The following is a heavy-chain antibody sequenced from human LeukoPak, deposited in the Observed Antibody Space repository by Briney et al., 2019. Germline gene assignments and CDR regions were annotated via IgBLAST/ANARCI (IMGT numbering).Heavy chain of an antibody. CDR1: GFTFSSYS. CDR2: ISSSSSTI. V-gene: IGHV3-48*01. D-gene: IGHD3-10*01. Sequence: GGSLRLSCAASGFTFSSYSMNWVRQAPGKGLEWVSYISSSSSTIYYADSVKGRFTISRDNAKNSLYLQMNSLRAEDTAVYYCAKDRHYGSGSYFTFDYWGQGTLVTVSS. CDR3: AKDRHYGSGSYFTFDY. J-gene: IGHJ4*02.